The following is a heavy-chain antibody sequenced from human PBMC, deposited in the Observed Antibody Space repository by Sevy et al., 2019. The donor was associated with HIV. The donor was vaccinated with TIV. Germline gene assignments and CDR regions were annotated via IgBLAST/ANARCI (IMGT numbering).Heavy chain of an antibody. J-gene: IGHJ5*02. V-gene: IGHV1-2*02. CDR1: GYTFTGYY. D-gene: IGHD2-2*02. Sequence: ASVKVSCKASGYTFTGYYMHWVRQAPGQGLEWMGWINPNSGGTNYAQTFQGRVTMTRDTSISTAYMELSRLRSDDTAVYYCARDPDCSSTSCYSWFDPWGQGTLVTVSS. CDR2: INPNSGGT. CDR3: ARDPDCSSTSCYSWFDP.